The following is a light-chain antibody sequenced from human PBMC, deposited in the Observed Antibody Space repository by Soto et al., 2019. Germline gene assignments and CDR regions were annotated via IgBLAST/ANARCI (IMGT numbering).Light chain of an antibody. Sequence: QSALTQPRSVSGSPGQSVTISCTGTSNDVGGYDYVSWYQQYPGKAPTYILYDVTKRPSGVPDRFSGSKSGNTASLTISGLQADDEADYYCCSYEGNYTCVGGGTQLTVL. CDR1: SNDVGGYDY. V-gene: IGLV2-11*01. CDR2: DVT. J-gene: IGLJ2*01. CDR3: CSYEGNYTC.